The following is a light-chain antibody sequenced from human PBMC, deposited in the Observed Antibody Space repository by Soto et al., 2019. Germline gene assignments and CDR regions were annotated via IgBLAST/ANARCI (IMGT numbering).Light chain of an antibody. Sequence: AIQMTQSPSSLPASVGDRVTITCRASQGIRDELGWYQQKAGKAPNLLISAASRLQSGVPSRFSGRGSGTDFTLTISSLQPEDFATYYCLQDYDYPRTLGQGTKVELK. J-gene: IGKJ1*01. CDR3: LQDYDYPRT. V-gene: IGKV1-6*01. CDR1: QGIRDE. CDR2: AAS.